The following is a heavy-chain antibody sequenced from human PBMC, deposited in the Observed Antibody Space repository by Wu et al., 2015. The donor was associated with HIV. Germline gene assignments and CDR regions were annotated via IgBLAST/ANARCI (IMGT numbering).Heavy chain of an antibody. D-gene: IGHD4-17*01. CDR2: IIPVFGAA. Sequence: QVHLVQSGAEVKKPGSSVKVSCKASGGSFSDYAVSWVRQAPGQGLEWMGAIIPVFGAANYAQRFQGRVTITTDESTSTVYMELSSLRAEDTAVFYCAAGPQKTTVTDTYYFSYGMDVWGQGP. CDR3: AAGPQKTTVTDTYYFSYGMDV. V-gene: IGHV1-69*05. CDR1: GGSFSDYA. J-gene: IGHJ6*02.